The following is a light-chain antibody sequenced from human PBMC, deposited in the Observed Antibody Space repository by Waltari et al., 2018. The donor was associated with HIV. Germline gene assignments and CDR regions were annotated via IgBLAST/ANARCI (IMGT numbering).Light chain of an antibody. CDR3: CSYTGTYTFV. CDR2: EVN. CDR1: SSDVGGYNY. V-gene: IGLV2-11*01. Sequence: QSALTQPRSVSGSPGQSVTISCSGASSDVGGYNYVSWYKQHPGKAPKVMMYEVNKRPSGGPDRFSGSKSGNTASLTISGLQAEDEADYYCCSYTGTYTFVFGGGTKLTVL. J-gene: IGLJ2*01.